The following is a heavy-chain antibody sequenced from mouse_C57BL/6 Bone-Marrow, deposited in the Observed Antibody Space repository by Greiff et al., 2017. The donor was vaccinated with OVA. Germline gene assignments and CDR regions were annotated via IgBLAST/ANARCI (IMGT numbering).Heavy chain of an antibody. CDR1: GFTFSDFY. CDR2: SRNKANDYTT. J-gene: IGHJ3*01. D-gene: IGHD1-1*01. V-gene: IGHV7-1*01. CDR3: ARDAHYYGSRAWCAY. Sequence: EVMLVESGGGLVQSGRSLRLSCATSGFTFSDFYMEWVRQAPGKGLEWIAASRNKANDYTTEYSASVKGRFIVSRDTSQSILYLQMNALRAEDTAIYYCARDAHYYGSRAWCAYWGQGTLVTVSA.